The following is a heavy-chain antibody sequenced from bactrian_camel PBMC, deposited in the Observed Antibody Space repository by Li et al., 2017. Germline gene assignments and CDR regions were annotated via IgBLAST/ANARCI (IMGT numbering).Heavy chain of an antibody. CDR1: GFEFSVND. D-gene: IGHD7*01. J-gene: IGHJ4*01. Sequence: QLVESGGALVRPGGSLRLSCAASGFEFSVNDMSWVRQAPGKGLEWVSSIAIGGASTYYADSVKGRFTISQDNAKNMMYLQMNSLKPEDTATYSCAAVRLGRLCNFRDGDWAYWGQGTQVTVS. CDR2: IAIGGAST. V-gene: IGHV3S40*01. CDR3: AAVRLGRLCNFRDGDWAY.